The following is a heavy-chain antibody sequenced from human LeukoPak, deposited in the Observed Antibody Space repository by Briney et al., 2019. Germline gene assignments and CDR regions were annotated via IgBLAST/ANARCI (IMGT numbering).Heavy chain of an antibody. J-gene: IGHJ6*03. CDR1: SESSGGDD. CDR3: ARAPDILTGYYARYYYYYYMDV. CDR2: VSPGGST. Sequence: PSETLSLTCAMHSESSGGDDWTWIRQPPGKGLEWIGEVSPGGSTRYNPSLKRRVTMSVDTSKNQFSLKLSSVTAADTAVYYCARAPDILTGYYARYYYYYYMDVWGKGTTVTVSS. D-gene: IGHD3-9*01. V-gene: IGHV4-34*01.